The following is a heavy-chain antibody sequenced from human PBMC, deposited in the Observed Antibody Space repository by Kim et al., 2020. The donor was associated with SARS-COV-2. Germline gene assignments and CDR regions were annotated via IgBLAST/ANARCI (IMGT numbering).Heavy chain of an antibody. J-gene: IGHJ3*02. CDR1: GGSISSYY. D-gene: IGHD6-19*01. CDR2: IYYSGST. V-gene: IGHV4-59*01. Sequence: SETLSLTCTVSGGSISSYYWSWIRQPPGKGLEWIGYIYYSGSTNYNPSLKSRVTISVDTSKNQFSLKLSSVTAADTAVYYCARGGSSGWYSYAFDIWGQGTMVTVSS. CDR3: ARGGSSGWYSYAFDI.